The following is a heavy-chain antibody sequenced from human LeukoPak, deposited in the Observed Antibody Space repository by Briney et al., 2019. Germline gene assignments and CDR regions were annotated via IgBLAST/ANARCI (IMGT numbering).Heavy chain of an antibody. Sequence: PSETLSLTCAVYGGSFSGYYWSWIRQPPGKGLEWIGEINHSGSTNYNPSLKSRVTISVDTSKNQFSLKLSSVTAADTAVYYCASGRVSGSGSYLYWGQGTLVTVSS. J-gene: IGHJ4*02. CDR3: ASGRVSGSGSYLY. CDR2: INHSGST. D-gene: IGHD3-10*01. V-gene: IGHV4-34*01. CDR1: GGSFSGYY.